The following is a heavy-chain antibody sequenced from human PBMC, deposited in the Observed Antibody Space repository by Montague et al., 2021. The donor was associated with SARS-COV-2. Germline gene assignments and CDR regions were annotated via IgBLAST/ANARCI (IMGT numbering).Heavy chain of an antibody. CDR3: ASPGGYCSGGSCYYAY. D-gene: IGHD2-15*01. V-gene: IGHV4-59*01. J-gene: IGHJ4*02. CDR1: GGSISSYY. CDR2: IYYSGSS. Sequence: SETLSLTCTVSGGSISSYYRSWIRQPPGKGLEWIGYIYYSGSSNYNPSLKSRVTISIDTSKNQFSLNLNSVTAADGAVYYCASPGGYCSGGSCYYAYWGQGTLVTVSS.